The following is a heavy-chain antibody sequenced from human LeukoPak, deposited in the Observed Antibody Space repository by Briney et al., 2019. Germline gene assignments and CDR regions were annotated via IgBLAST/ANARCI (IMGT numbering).Heavy chain of an antibody. CDR2: ISSSSSTI. J-gene: IGHJ4*02. D-gene: IGHD6-13*01. CDR3: ARDEQLVSSC. Sequence: GGSLRLSCAASGFTFSDYNMNWVRQAPGKGLEWVSYISSSSSTIHYADSVKGRFTISRDIAKNLLFLQMNSLRAEDTAVYYCARDEQLVSSCWGQGALVTVSS. CDR1: GFTFSDYN. V-gene: IGHV3-48*01.